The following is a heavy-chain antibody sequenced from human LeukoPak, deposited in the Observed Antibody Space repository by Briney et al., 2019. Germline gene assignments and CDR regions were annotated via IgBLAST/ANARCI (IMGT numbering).Heavy chain of an antibody. V-gene: IGHV3-7*03. CDR3: ARGAPERFLEWLDPYYYYYGMDV. J-gene: IGHJ6*02. D-gene: IGHD3-3*01. CDR2: IKQDGSEK. Sequence: GGSLRLSCAASGFTFSSYSMNWVRQAPGKGLEWVANIKQDGSEKYYMDSVKGRFTISRDNAKNSLYLQMNSLRAEDTAVYYCARGAPERFLEWLDPYYYYYGMDVWGQGTTVTVSS. CDR1: GFTFSSYS.